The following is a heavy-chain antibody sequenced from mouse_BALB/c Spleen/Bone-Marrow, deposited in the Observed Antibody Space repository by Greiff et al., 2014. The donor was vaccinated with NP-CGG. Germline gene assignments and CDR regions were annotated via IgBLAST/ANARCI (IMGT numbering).Heavy chain of an antibody. CDR3: ARYGNYPLFAY. CDR2: ISPSTGYS. D-gene: IGHD2-1*01. J-gene: IGHJ3*01. V-gene: IGHV1-7*01. CDR1: GYSFTNYW. Sequence: VQLQQSGAELAKPGASVKMSCKASGYSFTNYWMHWVKQRPGQGLEWIGYISPSTGYSEYNQKFKDKATLTADKSSNRAYMQLRSRTSEDSAVYYCARYGNYPLFAYWGQGTLVTVSA.